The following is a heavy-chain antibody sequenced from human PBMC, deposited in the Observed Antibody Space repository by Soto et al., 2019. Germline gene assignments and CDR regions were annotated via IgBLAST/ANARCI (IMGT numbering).Heavy chain of an antibody. J-gene: IGHJ4*02. CDR2: IHHSGST. Sequence: QVQLQESGPGLVKPSGTLSLTWAVSDGSISSSNWWCWVRQSPEKGLEWIGEIHHSGSTNYNPSLKSRVTISVDRSNNQFSLKLSSVTAADTAVYYCARGNCDYWGQGTLVTVSS. CDR1: DGSISSSNW. CDR3: ARGNCDY. V-gene: IGHV4-4*02.